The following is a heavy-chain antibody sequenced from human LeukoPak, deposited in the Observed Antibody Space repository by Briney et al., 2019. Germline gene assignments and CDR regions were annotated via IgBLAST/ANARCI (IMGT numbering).Heavy chain of an antibody. J-gene: IGHJ6*02. CDR2: INPSGGST. D-gene: IGHD3-16*01. Sequence: ASVKVSGKASGYTFTSYYMHWVRQAPGQGLEWMGIINPSGGSTSYAQKFQGRVTMTRDTSTSTVYMELSSLRSEDTAVYYCARVKLGAGYYYYGMDVWGQGTTVTVSS. CDR3: ARVKLGAGYYYYGMDV. V-gene: IGHV1-46*01. CDR1: GYTFTSYY.